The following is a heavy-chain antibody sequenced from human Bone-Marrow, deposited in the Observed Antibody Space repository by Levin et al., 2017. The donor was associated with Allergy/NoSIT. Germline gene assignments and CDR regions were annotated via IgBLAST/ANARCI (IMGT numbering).Heavy chain of an antibody. CDR2: TYWDDDQ. V-gene: IGHV2-5*02. CDR1: GFSLTTTGVA. Sequence: SGPTLVKPTQTLTLTCTFSGFSLTTTGVAVGWIRQPPGKALEWLALTYWDDDQRYSPSLKNRLTITKDTSKNQVVLTMINMQPVDTATYYCAHSHRNYYDRSGEGNWFDPWGQGTLVTVSS. D-gene: IGHD3-22*01. J-gene: IGHJ5*02. CDR3: AHSHRNYYDRSGEGNWFDP.